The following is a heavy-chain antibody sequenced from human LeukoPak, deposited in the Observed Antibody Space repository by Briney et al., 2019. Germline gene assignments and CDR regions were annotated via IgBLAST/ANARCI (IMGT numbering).Heavy chain of an antibody. CDR1: GFTFSSYG. Sequence: GGSLILSCAASGFTFSSYGMHWVRQAPGKGLEWVAVISYDGSNKYYADSVKGRFTISRDNSKNTLYLQMNSLRAEDTAVYYCAKDMQWLGAFDYGMDVWGQGTTVTVSS. V-gene: IGHV3-30*18. CDR2: ISYDGSNK. D-gene: IGHD6-19*01. CDR3: AKDMQWLGAFDYGMDV. J-gene: IGHJ6*02.